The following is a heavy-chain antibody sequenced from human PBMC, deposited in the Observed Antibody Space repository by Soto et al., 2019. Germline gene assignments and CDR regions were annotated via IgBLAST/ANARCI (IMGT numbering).Heavy chain of an antibody. V-gene: IGHV1-46*01. J-gene: IGHJ4*02. CDR1: RYTFTSFY. D-gene: IGHD1-20*01. Sequence: QVQLVQSGAEVKNPGASVKLSCKASRYTFTSFYIHWVRQAPGQGLEWMAIINPNGGSTNYAPNLQGRVTLTMDTSTNTVYIELRSLGSEDTAVYYCARGITSGDYWGQGTLVSVSS. CDR2: INPNGGST. CDR3: ARGITSGDY.